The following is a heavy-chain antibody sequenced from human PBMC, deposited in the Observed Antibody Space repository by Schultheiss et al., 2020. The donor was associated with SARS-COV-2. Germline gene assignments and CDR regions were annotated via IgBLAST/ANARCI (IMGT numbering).Heavy chain of an antibody. D-gene: IGHD2-2*01. J-gene: IGHJ6*03. CDR3: ARGIGTIIPTALSFRFFYSYHIDV. Sequence: SETLSLTCAVYGESFSGYYWSWIRQPPGKGLEWIGEINHRGGTNYNPSLKSRVTISVDTSKNQFSLKLSSLTAADTAVFYCARGIGTIIPTALSFRFFYSYHIDVWGKGTTVTVSS. CDR1: GESFSGYY. V-gene: IGHV4-34*01. CDR2: INHRGGT.